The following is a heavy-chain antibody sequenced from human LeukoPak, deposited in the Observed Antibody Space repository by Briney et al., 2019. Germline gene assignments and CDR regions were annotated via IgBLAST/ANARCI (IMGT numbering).Heavy chain of an antibody. CDR1: GFTFSNYA. D-gene: IGHD4-17*01. CDR3: ARGGDYRVDY. CDR2: ISGSGGTT. V-gene: IGHV3-23*01. Sequence: PGGSLRLSCAASGFTFSNYAMTWVRQAPGKGLDWVSAISGSGGTTYYADSVKGRFTISRDNAKNSLYLQMNSLRAEDTAVYYCARGGDYRVDYWGQGTLVTVSS. J-gene: IGHJ4*02.